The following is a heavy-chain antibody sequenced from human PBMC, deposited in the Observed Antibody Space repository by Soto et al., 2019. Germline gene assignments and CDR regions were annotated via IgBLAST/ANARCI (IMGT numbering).Heavy chain of an antibody. Sequence: QVQLVQSGAEVKRPGASVKVSCKASGYSFPSSTISWVRQAPGQGLEWMGWINAYNGNTKYAQKLQGRFTMTTDTSTSTAYMELENLRSDDTAMYFCAIANYGDNDYWGQGILVTVSS. V-gene: IGHV1-18*01. D-gene: IGHD4-17*01. CDR2: INAYNGNT. CDR1: GYSFPSST. CDR3: AIANYGDNDY. J-gene: IGHJ4*02.